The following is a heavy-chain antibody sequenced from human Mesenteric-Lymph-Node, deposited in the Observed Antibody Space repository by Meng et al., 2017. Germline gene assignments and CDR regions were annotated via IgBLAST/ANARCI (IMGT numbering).Heavy chain of an antibody. CDR3: ASTENHF. CDR2: TYYRSKWYN. D-gene: IGHD1-26*01. V-gene: IGHV6-1*01. J-gene: IGHJ4*02. CDR1: GDSVSSKSAA. Sequence: HVQLQQSGPGLGKHSQTLPPTCAISGDSVSSKSAAWSWIRQSPSRGLEWLGRTYYRSKWYNDDAVSVKSRISIIPDTSKNQFSLRLNSVTPEDTAVYYCASTENHFWGQGTLVTVSS.